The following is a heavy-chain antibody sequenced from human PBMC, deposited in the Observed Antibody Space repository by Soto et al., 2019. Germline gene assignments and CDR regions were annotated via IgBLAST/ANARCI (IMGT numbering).Heavy chain of an antibody. CDR3: ARLDSTKWGFDY. V-gene: IGHV3-74*01. J-gene: IGHJ4*02. D-gene: IGHD1-26*01. CDR2: INSDGSDT. CDR1: GFTFSSNW. Sequence: EVQLVESGGGLVQPGGSLRLSCAASGFTFSSNWMNWVRQGPGKGLVWVSRINSDGSDTSYADSVKGRVTISRDNAKNTLYLQMNSLRADDTAVYYCARLDSTKWGFDYWGQGTLVTVSS.